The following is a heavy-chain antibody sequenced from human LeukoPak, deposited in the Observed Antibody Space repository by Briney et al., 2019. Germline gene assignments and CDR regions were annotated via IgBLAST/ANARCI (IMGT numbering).Heavy chain of an antibody. J-gene: IGHJ4*02. V-gene: IGHV1-2*02. D-gene: IGHD5-12*01. CDR2: INPNSGGT. CDR1: GYTFTGYY. CDR3: ARRGDIVATIWSY. Sequence: GASVKISCKASGYTFTGYYMHWVRQAPGQGLEWMGWINPNSGGTNYAQKFQGRVTMTRDTSISTAYMELNSLRSDDTAVYYCARRGDIVATIWSYWGQGTLVTVSS.